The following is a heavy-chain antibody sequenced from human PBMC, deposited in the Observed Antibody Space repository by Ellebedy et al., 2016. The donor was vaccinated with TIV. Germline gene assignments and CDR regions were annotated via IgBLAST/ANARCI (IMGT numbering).Heavy chain of an antibody. Sequence: MPSETLSLTCTVSGASINSYWNWIRQPPGRGLESIGYFYYSGKTNYSPSLKDRVTISLDTSKSQFSLNLNSVTAADTAVYYCARKSLSNWSFDLWGRGTLVTVSS. CDR1: GASINSY. CDR2: FYYSGKT. CDR3: ARKSLSNWSFDL. V-gene: IGHV4-59*01. J-gene: IGHJ2*01.